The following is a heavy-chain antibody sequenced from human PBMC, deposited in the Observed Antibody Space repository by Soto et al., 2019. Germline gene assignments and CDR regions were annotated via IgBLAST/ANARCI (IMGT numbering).Heavy chain of an antibody. CDR1: GFTVSSNS. D-gene: IGHD3-22*01. Sequence: PGGSLRLSCAASGFTVSSNSLSWVRQAPGKGLEWVSVIYSGGSTYYADSVKGRFTISRDNSRNTLYLQMNSLRAEDTAVYYCAREGDYYHSSGYQTPFDYWGQGTLVTVSS. CDR3: AREGDYYHSSGYQTPFDY. CDR2: IYSGGST. J-gene: IGHJ4*02. V-gene: IGHV3-66*01.